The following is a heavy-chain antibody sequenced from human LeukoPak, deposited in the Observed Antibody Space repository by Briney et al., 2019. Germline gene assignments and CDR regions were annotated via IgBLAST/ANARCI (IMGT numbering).Heavy chain of an antibody. Sequence: GSLRLSCAASGFTLSSYAMSWVRQAPGKGLEWVSGISGSGGSTYYADSVKGRFTISRDNSKNTLYLQMNSLRVEDTAVYYCAKDRGRTWVQVANWGQGTLVTVSS. CDR2: ISGSGGST. D-gene: IGHD2-15*01. CDR3: AKDRGRTWVQVAN. J-gene: IGHJ4*02. V-gene: IGHV3-23*01. CDR1: GFTLSSYA.